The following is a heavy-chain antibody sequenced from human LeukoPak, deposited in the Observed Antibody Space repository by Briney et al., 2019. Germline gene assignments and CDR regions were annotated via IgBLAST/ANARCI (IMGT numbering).Heavy chain of an antibody. J-gene: IGHJ5*02. CDR2: ISSSGSTI. Sequence: GGSLRLSCAASGFTFSDYYMSWIRQAPGKGLEWVSYISSSGSTIYYADSVKGRFTISRDNAKNSLYLQMNSLRAGDTAAYYCARRLGDYYNWFDPWGQGTLVTVSS. CDR3: ARRLGDYYNWFDP. V-gene: IGHV3-11*01. CDR1: GFTFSDYY. D-gene: IGHD4-17*01.